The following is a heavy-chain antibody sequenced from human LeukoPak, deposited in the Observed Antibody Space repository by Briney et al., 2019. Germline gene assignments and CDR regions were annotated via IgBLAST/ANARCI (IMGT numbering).Heavy chain of an antibody. Sequence: PSETLSLTCAVYGGSFSGYYWSWIRQPPGKGLEWIGEINHSGSTNYNPSLKSRVTISVDTSKNQFSLKLSSVTAADTAVYYCASSSSGSGSPFDYWGQGTLVTVSS. D-gene: IGHD3-10*01. CDR3: ASSSSGSGSPFDY. J-gene: IGHJ4*02. CDR1: GGSFSGYY. V-gene: IGHV4-34*01. CDR2: INHSGST.